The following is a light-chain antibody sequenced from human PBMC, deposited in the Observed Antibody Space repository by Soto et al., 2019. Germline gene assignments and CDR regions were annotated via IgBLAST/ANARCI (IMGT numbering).Light chain of an antibody. CDR3: LLSYSGGDVV. CDR2: DTS. J-gene: IGLJ2*01. CDR1: TGAVTSGHY. Sequence: QSVVTQEPLLTVSPGGTVTLTCGSSTGAVTSGHYPYWFQQKPGQAPRTLIYDTSNKHSWTPARFSGSLLGGKAALTLSGAQPEDEAEYYCLLSYSGGDVVFGGGTKLTVL. V-gene: IGLV7-46*01.